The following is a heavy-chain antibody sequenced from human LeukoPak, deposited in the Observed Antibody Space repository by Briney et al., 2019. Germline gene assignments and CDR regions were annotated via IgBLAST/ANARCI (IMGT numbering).Heavy chain of an antibody. Sequence: ASVKVSCKASGYTFTSYHMYWVRQAPGQGLEWMGWINPNSGGTNYAQKFQGRVTMTRDTSISTAYMELSRLRSDDTAVYYCAKSRVGATSGDYWGQGTLVTVSS. CDR2: INPNSGGT. V-gene: IGHV1-2*02. CDR1: GYTFTSYH. CDR3: AKSRVGATSGDY. J-gene: IGHJ4*01. D-gene: IGHD1-26*01.